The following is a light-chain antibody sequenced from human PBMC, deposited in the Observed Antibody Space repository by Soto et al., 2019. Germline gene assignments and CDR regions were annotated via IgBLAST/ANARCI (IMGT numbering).Light chain of an antibody. CDR3: QQSYGTPIT. CDR2: AAS. J-gene: IGKJ5*01. Sequence: DIQMTQSPSTLPASVGDRVTIPRRASQSISSYVNWYQQEPGKAPKLLSYAASSLQSVVPSRCSGSGSGTDFTLTISSLQPEDFETYYCQQSYGTPITFGQGTRLEI. V-gene: IGKV1-39*01. CDR1: QSISSY.